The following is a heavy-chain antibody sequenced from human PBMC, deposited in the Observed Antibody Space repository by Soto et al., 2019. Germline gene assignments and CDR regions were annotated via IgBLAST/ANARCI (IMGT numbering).Heavy chain of an antibody. D-gene: IGHD3-22*01. CDR3: ATALADITMIVVVTAYYFDY. J-gene: IGHJ4*02. Sequence: VASVKVSCKVSGYTLTELSMHWVRQAPGKGLEWMGGFDPEDGETIYAQKFQGRVTMTEDTSTDTAYMELSSLRSEDTAVYYCATALADITMIVVVTAYYFDYWGQGTLVTVSS. V-gene: IGHV1-24*01. CDR2: FDPEDGET. CDR1: GYTLTELS.